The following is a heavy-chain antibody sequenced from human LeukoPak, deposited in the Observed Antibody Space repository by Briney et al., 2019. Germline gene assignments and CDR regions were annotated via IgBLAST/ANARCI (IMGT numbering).Heavy chain of an antibody. J-gene: IGHJ4*02. CDR2: ISSSGSTI. Sequence: GGSLRLSCAASGFTFSSYEMNWVRQAPGKGLEWVSYISSSGSTIYYADSVKGRFTISRDNSKNTLYLQMNSLRAEDTAVYYCAKALREYYDSSALDYWGQGTLVTVSS. V-gene: IGHV3-48*03. D-gene: IGHD3-22*01. CDR3: AKALREYYDSSALDY. CDR1: GFTFSSYE.